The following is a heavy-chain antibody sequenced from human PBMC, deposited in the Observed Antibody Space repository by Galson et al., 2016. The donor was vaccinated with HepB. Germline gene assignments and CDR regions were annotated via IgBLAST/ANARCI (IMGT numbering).Heavy chain of an antibody. V-gene: IGHV3-64*01. CDR3: ARNNDGYDY. Sequence: SLRLSCAASGFSFSNSAMHWVRQAPGRGLESVSAINTKGDRAYYRKSVKGRFTVSRDNSKNTLYLHMGRLRADDLAVYYCARNNDGYDYWGQGTLVTVSS. J-gene: IGHJ4*02. D-gene: IGHD5-24*01. CDR2: INTKGDRA. CDR1: GFSFSNSA.